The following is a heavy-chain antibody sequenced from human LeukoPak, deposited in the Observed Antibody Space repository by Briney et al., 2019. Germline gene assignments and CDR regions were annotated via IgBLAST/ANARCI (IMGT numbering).Heavy chain of an antibody. J-gene: IGHJ4*02. CDR2: INPNSGGT. CDR3: ATDGSGGYYIVDY. D-gene: IGHD3-3*01. Sequence: VASLKVSCKVSGYTLTAYYMHWVRQAPGQRLEWMGWINPNSGGTNYAQNFQGRVTMTRDTSISTAYMELSRLRSDDTDVYYCATDGSGGYYIVDYWGQGTLVTVSS. CDR1: GYTLTAYY. V-gene: IGHV1-2*02.